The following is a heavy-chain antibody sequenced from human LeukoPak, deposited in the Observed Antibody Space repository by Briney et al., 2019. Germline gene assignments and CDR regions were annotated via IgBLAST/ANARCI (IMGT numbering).Heavy chain of an antibody. CDR3: ASTDVVVPAATGDGPFDP. CDR1: GGSISSSSDY. Sequence: PSETLSLTCTVSGGSISSSSDYWGWIRQAPGKGLEWIGSIYYHENTYYNSSLKSRVTISVDTSKNQFSLKLSSVTAADTAVYYCASTDVVVPAATGDGPFDPWGQGTLVTVSS. D-gene: IGHD2-2*01. CDR2: IYYHENT. J-gene: IGHJ5*02. V-gene: IGHV4-39*07.